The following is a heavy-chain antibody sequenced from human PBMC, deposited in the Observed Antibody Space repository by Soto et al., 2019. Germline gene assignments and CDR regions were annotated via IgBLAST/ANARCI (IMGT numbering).Heavy chain of an antibody. CDR2: ISAYNGNT. D-gene: IGHD2-15*01. CDR1: GYTFTSYY. CDR3: GIVLVVGGTHYFDH. Sequence: ASVKVSCKASGYTFTSYYMHWVRQAPGQGLEWMGGISAYNGNTNYAQKLQGRVTMTTDTSTSTAYMELRSLRSDDTAMYYCGIVLVVGGTHYFDHRGQGTLVTVSS. V-gene: IGHV1-18*04. J-gene: IGHJ4*02.